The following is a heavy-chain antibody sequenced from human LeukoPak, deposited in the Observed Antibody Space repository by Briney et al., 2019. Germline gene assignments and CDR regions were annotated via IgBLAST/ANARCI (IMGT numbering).Heavy chain of an antibody. V-gene: IGHV3-53*01. CDR1: GFTVSNNY. CDR2: IYSGGST. CDR3: AREQLGPYYYYMDV. J-gene: IGHJ6*03. D-gene: IGHD6-13*01. Sequence: GGSLRLSCAASGFTVSNNYMSWVRQAPGKGLEWVSVIYSGGSTYYADSVKGRFTISRDNSKNTLYLQMNSLRAEDTAVYYCAREQLGPYYYYMDVWGKGTTVTVSS.